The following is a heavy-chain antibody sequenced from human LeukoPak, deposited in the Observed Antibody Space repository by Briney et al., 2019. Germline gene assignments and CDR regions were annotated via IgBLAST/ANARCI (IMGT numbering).Heavy chain of an antibody. J-gene: IGHJ6*02. D-gene: IGHD3-3*01. CDR3: AKWVPRSLESIYGMDV. V-gene: IGHV3-23*01. Sequence: PGGSLRLSCAASGFKFSDYAMNWVRQAPGKGLEWVSGMSGTGGTSYYADSAKGRFTISRDNSKSTLDLQMNSLRAEDTAVYYCAKWVPRSLESIYGMDVWGQGTTVTASS. CDR1: GFKFSDYA. CDR2: MSGTGGTS.